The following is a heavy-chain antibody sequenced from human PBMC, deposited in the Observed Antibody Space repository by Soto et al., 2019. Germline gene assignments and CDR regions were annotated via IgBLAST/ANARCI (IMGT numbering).Heavy chain of an antibody. J-gene: IGHJ6*03. CDR2: ISSSSSYI. CDR3: AREGYGDYYYYYYMDV. Sequence: EVQLVESGGGLVKPGGSLRLSCAASGFTFSSYSMNWVRQAPGKGLEWVSSISSSSSYIYYADSVKGRFPISRDNAKNSLYLQMNSLRAEDTAVYYCAREGYGDYYYYYYMDVWGKGTTVTVSS. D-gene: IGHD4-17*01. V-gene: IGHV3-21*01. CDR1: GFTFSSYS.